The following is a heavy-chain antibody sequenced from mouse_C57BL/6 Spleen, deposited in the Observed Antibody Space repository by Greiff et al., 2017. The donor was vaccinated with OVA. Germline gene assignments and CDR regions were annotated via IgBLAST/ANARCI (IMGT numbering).Heavy chain of an antibody. J-gene: IGHJ2*01. CDR1: GYTFTDYE. CDR2: IDPETGGT. V-gene: IGHV1-15*01. Sequence: VHLVESGAELVRPGASVTLSCKASGYTFTDYEMHWVKQTPVHGLEWIGAIDPETGGTAYNQKFKGKAILTADKSSSTAYMELRSLTSEDSAVYYCTCNWDGYWGQGTTLTVSS. D-gene: IGHD4-1*01. CDR3: TCNWDGY.